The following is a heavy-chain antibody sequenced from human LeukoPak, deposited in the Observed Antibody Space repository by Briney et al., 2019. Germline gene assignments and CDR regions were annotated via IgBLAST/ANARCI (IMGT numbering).Heavy chain of an antibody. CDR1: GFTFSSYE. CDR2: ISSSGSTI. CDR3: ARFFMLRYFDRLPYFDY. Sequence: PGGSLRLSCAASGFTFSSYEMNWVRQAPGKGLEWVSYISSSGSTIYYADSVKGRFTISRDNAKNSLYLQMNSLRAEDTAVYYCARFFMLRYFDRLPYFDYWGQGTLVTVSS. V-gene: IGHV3-48*03. D-gene: IGHD3-9*01. J-gene: IGHJ4*02.